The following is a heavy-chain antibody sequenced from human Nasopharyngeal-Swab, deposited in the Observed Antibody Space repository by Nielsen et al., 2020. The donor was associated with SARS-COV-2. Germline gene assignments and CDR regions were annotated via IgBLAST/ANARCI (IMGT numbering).Heavy chain of an antibody. J-gene: IGHJ6*02. CDR3: ARGAYYYGMDV. Sequence: ASVTVSCKASGYTYTSYYMHWVRQAPGQGLEWMGIINPSGGSTSYAQKFQGRVTMNRDTSTSTVYMELSSLRSEDTAVYYCARGAYYYGMDVWGQGTTVTVSS. CDR1: GYTYTSYY. V-gene: IGHV1-46*01. CDR2: INPSGGST.